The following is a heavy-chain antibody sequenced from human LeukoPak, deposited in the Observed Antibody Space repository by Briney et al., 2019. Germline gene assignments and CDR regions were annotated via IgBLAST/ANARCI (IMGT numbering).Heavy chain of an antibody. CDR2: ISYDGSNK. CDR3: AKTTTGYSSGRYPGWPVDY. CDR1: GFTFSSYA. J-gene: IGHJ4*02. V-gene: IGHV3-30*04. Sequence: GRSLRLSCAASGFTFSSYAMHWVRQAPGKGLEWVAVISYDGSNKYYADSVKGRFTISRDNSKNTVYLQMNSLRAEDTAVYYCAKTTTGYSSGRYPGWPVDYWGQGTLVTVSS. D-gene: IGHD6-19*01.